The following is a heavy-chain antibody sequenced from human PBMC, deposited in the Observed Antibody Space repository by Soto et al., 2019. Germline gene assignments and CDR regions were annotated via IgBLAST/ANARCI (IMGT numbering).Heavy chain of an antibody. CDR3: ATGGYCSSTSCYNFFDY. CDR2: IYPGDSDT. CDR1: GYSFTTYW. V-gene: IGHV5-51*01. D-gene: IGHD2-2*02. J-gene: IGHJ4*02. Sequence: GASLKISCKGSGYSFTTYWIGWVRQMPGKGLEWMGIIYPGDSDTRYSPSFQGQVTISADKSISNAYLQWSSLKASDTAMYYCATGGYCSSTSCYNFFDYWGQGTLVTVSS.